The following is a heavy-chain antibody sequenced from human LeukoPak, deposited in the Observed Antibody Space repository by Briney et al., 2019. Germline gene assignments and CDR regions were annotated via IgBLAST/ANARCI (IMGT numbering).Heavy chain of an antibody. D-gene: IGHD5-18*01. CDR1: GFTFNDYY. CDR2: IGTSGSTV. J-gene: IGHJ6*03. Sequence: KPGGSLRLSCEASGFTFNDYYMTWVRQAPGKGLEWVSYIGTSGSTVDYADSVKGRFTISRDNAQNSMYLQMNSLRAEDTAVYYCARDRIPGAFSYGYGFSDMGVWGKGTTVTVSS. V-gene: IGHV3-11*04. CDR3: ARDRIPGAFSYGYGFSDMGV.